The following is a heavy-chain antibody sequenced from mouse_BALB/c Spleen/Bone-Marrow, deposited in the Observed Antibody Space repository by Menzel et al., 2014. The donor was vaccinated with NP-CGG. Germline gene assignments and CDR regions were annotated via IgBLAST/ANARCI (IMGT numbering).Heavy chain of an antibody. CDR1: RFDFSRYW. Sequence: EVQGVESGGGLVQPGGSLKLSCAASRFDFSRYWISWVRQAPGKGLEWIGEINPDSSTINYTPSLKDKFIISRDNAKNTLYLQMSKVRSEDTALYYCARLNYYGNLFVWGAGTTVTVSS. V-gene: IGHV4-1*02. CDR3: ARLNYYGNLFV. D-gene: IGHD1-1*01. J-gene: IGHJ1*01. CDR2: INPDSSTI.